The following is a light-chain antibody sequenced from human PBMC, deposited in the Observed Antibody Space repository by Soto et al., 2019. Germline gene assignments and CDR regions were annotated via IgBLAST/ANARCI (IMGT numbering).Light chain of an antibody. Sequence: QSALTQPHSASGSAGQSVTISCTGTRSDVGDYNFVSWYQQHPGKAPKLMIYEVSKRPSGVPDRVSGAKSGNTASLTVSGLQAEDEANYYCSSYAGSNNLLFGGGTKLTVL. J-gene: IGLJ3*02. CDR2: EVS. CDR3: SSYAGSNNLL. CDR1: RSDVGDYNF. V-gene: IGLV2-8*01.